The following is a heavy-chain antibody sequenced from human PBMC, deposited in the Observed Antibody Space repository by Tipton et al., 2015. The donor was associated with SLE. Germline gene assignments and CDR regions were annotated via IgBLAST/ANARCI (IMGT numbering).Heavy chain of an antibody. CDR3: AREKYYYMDV. V-gene: IGHV4-34*01. J-gene: IGHJ6*03. CDR2: INHSGST. CDR1: GGSFSGYY. Sequence: TLSLTCAVYGGSFSGYYWSWIRQPPGKGLEWIGEINHSGSTNYNPSLKSRVTISVDTSKNQFSLKVSSVTAADTAVYYCAREKYYYMDVWGKGTTVTVSS.